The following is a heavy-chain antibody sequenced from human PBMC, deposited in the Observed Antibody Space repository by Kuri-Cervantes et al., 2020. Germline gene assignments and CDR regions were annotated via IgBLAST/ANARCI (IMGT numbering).Heavy chain of an antibody. CDR2: IYTSGST. Sequence: GSLRLSCTVSGGSISSYYWSWIRQPAGKGLEWIGRIYTSGSTNYNPSLKSRVTISVDTSKNQFSLKLSSVTAADTAVYYCARVRAYRQLRLGVYFDYWGQGTLVTVSS. CDR1: GGSISSYY. V-gene: IGHV4-4*07. CDR3: ARVRAYRQLRLGVYFDY. J-gene: IGHJ4*02. D-gene: IGHD1-26*01.